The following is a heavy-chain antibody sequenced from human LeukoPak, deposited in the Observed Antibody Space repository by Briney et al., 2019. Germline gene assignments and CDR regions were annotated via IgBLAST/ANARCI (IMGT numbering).Heavy chain of an antibody. CDR1: GFTFSSYA. J-gene: IGHJ4*02. D-gene: IGHD3-10*01. V-gene: IGHV3-23*01. Sequence: QPGGSLRLSCAASGFTFSSYAMSWVRQAPGKGLEWVSTISTSGGSTYYADSVEGRFTISRDNSKNTLYLQMNSLRAEDTAVYYCAKVRFGVTARYHFDFWGQGTLVTVSS. CDR3: AKVRFGVTARYHFDF. CDR2: ISTSGGST.